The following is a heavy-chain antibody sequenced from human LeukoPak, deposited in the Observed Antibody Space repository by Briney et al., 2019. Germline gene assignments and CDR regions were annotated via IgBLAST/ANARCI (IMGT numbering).Heavy chain of an antibody. D-gene: IGHD5-18*01. V-gene: IGHV3-66*04. Sequence: GGSLRLSCAASGFTVSSNYMNWVRQAPGKGLEWVSMIYPNGNTFYTDSVKGRFTISRDDSKNTLDLQMSSLRAEDTAVYYCARRGHGYGSPFDYWGQGTLVTVSS. CDR1: GFTVSSNY. J-gene: IGHJ4*02. CDR3: ARRGHGYGSPFDY. CDR2: IYPNGNT.